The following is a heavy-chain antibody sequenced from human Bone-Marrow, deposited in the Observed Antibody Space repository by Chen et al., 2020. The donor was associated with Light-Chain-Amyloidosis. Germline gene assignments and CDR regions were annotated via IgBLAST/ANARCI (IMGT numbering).Heavy chain of an antibody. D-gene: IGHD6-6*01. Sequence: QVQLEQTGAEVTKPGASMKVSCKASGYVFTGYYIHWVRQGPGQGLEWMGCINPSSGDTNYAQRFQGRVTLTRDTSITTGYMELNRRRSDDTAVYYCARGPQQLLLDRWGQGALVTVSS. J-gene: IGHJ5*02. V-gene: IGHV1-2*02. CDR3: ARGPQQLLLDR. CDR2: INPSSGDT. CDR1: GYVFTGYY.